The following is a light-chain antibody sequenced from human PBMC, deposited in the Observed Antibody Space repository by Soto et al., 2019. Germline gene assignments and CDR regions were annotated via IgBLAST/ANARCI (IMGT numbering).Light chain of an antibody. V-gene: IGLV2-14*02. CDR2: EVS. Sequence: QSALTQPASVSGSPGQSITISCTGTSSDVGRYNLVSWFQQHPGKAPKLMIYEVSKWPSGVSDRFSGSKSGNTASLTISGLQAEDEADYYCSSFTGSSTFVFGTGTKVTVL. J-gene: IGLJ1*01. CDR3: SSFTGSSTFV. CDR1: SSDVGRYNL.